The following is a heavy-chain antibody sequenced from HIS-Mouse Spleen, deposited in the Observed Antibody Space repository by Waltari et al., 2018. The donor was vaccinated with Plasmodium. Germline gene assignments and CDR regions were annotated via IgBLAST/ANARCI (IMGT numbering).Heavy chain of an antibody. V-gene: IGHV3-53*01. CDR1: GFTVSCNY. CDR2: IYSGGST. CDR3: ASKTTVTNHAFDI. J-gene: IGHJ3*02. D-gene: IGHD4-17*01. Sequence: EVQLVESGGGLIQPGGSLRLPCAASGFTVSCNYLDRVRQAPGKGLEWVSVIYSGGSTYYADSVKGRFTISRDNSKNTLYLQMNSLRAEDTAVYYCASKTTVTNHAFDIWGQGTMVTVSS.